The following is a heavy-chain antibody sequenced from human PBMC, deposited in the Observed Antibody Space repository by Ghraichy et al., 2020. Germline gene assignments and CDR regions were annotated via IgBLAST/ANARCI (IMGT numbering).Heavy chain of an antibody. J-gene: IGHJ4*02. CDR1: GFTFSSYA. V-gene: IGHV3-23*01. CDR2: ISGSGGST. Sequence: GESLNISCAASGFTFSSYAMSWVRQAPGKGLEWVSAISGSGGSTYYADSVKGRFTISRDNSKNTLYLQMNSLRAEDTAVYYCAKDPGPHRKTLDYWGQGTLVTVSS. CDR3: AKDPGPHRKTLDY. D-gene: IGHD3-10*01.